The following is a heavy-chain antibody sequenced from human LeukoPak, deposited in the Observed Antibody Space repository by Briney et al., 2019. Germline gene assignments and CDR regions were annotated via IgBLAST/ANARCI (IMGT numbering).Heavy chain of an antibody. CDR3: ARKGITMVQGVDY. D-gene: IGHD3-10*01. CDR1: GFTFSSYS. Sequence: GGSLRLSCAASGFTFSSYSMNWVRQAPGKGLEWVSSISSSSSYIYYADSVKGRFTISRDNAKNPLYLQMNSLRAEDTAVYYCARKGITMVQGVDYWGQGTLVTVSS. J-gene: IGHJ4*02. CDR2: ISSSSSYI. V-gene: IGHV3-21*01.